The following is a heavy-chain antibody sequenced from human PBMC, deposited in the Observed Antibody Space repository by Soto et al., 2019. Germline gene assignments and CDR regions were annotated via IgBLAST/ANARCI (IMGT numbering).Heavy chain of an antibody. CDR1: GYTFTSYY. CDR3: ARASPQFSSSWDYYYYMDV. J-gene: IGHJ6*03. D-gene: IGHD6-13*01. CDR2: INPSGGST. Sequence: ASVKVSCKASGYTFTSYYMHWVRQAPGQGLEWMGIINPSGGSTSYAQKFQGRVTMTRDTSTSTVYMELSSLRSEDAAVYYCARASPQFSSSWDYYYYMDVWGKGTTVTVSS. V-gene: IGHV1-46*03.